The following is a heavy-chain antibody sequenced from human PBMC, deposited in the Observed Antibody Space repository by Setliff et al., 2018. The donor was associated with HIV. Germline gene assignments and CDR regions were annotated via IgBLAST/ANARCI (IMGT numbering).Heavy chain of an antibody. Sequence: ASVKVSCKASGYTFTSYGITWVRQAPGQGLEWMGWISPYNGNTSYAQKFQGRVTMTRDTSTSTVYMELSSLRSEDTAVYYCARVSGFGDKLGYWGQGTLVTVSS. CDR2: ISPYNGNT. V-gene: IGHV1-18*01. J-gene: IGHJ4*02. CDR1: GYTFTSYG. CDR3: ARVSGFGDKLGY. D-gene: IGHD3-10*01.